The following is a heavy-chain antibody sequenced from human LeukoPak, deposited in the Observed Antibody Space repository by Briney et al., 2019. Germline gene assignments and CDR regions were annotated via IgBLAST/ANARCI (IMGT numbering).Heavy chain of an antibody. CDR2: ISWNSGSI. CDR3: AKDNSTSDGMDV. V-gene: IGHV3-9*01. Sequence: GGSLRLSCAASGFTFDDYAMHWVRQAPGKGLEWVSGISWNSGSIGYADSVKGRFTISRDNAKNSLYLQMNSLRAEDTALYYCAKDNSTSDGMDVWGQGTTVTVSS. J-gene: IGHJ6*02. D-gene: IGHD6-13*01. CDR1: GFTFDDYA.